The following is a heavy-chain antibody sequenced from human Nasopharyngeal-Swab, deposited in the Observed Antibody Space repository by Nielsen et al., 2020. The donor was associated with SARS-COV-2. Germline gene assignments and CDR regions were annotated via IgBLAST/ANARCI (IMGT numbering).Heavy chain of an antibody. CDR3: VRSSSWYYFDY. Sequence: SETLSLTCTVSGDSIAYSTFYWGWIRQPPGKGLEWIGNIYYNGNTYQNPSLKSRLTISVDKSKNQFSLQLSSVTAAETAVYYCVRSSSWYYFDYWAQGTQVTVSS. CDR2: IYYNGNT. J-gene: IGHJ4*02. CDR1: GDSIAYSTFY. D-gene: IGHD6-13*01. V-gene: IGHV4-39*01.